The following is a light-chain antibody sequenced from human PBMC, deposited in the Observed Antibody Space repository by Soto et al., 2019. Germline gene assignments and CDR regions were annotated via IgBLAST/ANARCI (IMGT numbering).Light chain of an antibody. J-gene: IGKJ1*01. Sequence: DIQMTQSPSSLSASVGDRVTITCRASQSISNYLNWYQQKPGKAPKVLIYAASSLQSGVPSRFSGSGSGTDFTLTIRSLQPEDFATYYCQQSYTSPRTFGLGTKVAV. CDR3: QQSYTSPRT. V-gene: IGKV1-39*01. CDR1: QSISNY. CDR2: AAS.